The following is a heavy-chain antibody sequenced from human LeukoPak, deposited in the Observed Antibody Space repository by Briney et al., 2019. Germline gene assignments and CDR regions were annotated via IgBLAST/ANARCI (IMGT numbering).Heavy chain of an antibody. D-gene: IGHD3-10*01. CDR3: ARVSLWFGELSAFDI. CDR1: GFIFSSYN. J-gene: IGHJ3*02. Sequence: GGSLRLSCAASGFIFSSYNMNWVRQAPGKGLEWVSSISSSSGYIYYADSVKGRFTISRDNAKNSLYLQMNSLRAEDTAVYYCARVSLWFGELSAFDIWGQGTMVTVSS. CDR2: ISSSSGYI. V-gene: IGHV3-21*01.